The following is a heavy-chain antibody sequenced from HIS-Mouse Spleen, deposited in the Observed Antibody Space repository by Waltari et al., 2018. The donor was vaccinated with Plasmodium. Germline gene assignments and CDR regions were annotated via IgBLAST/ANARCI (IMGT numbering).Heavy chain of an antibody. D-gene: IGHD6-13*01. Sequence: QVQLQESGPGLVKPSQTLSLTCTVSGCSISSGGYYWSWIRQHPGKGLEWIGYIYYSGGTYYTPSLKSRVTISVDTSKNQFSLKLSSVTAADTAVYYCARSIAATVTFYFDYWGQGTLVTVSS. CDR3: ARSIAATVTFYFDY. J-gene: IGHJ4*02. V-gene: IGHV4-31*03. CDR1: GCSISSGGYY. CDR2: IYYSGGT.